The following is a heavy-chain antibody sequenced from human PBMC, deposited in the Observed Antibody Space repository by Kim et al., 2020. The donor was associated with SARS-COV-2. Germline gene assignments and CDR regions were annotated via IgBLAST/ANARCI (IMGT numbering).Heavy chain of an antibody. CDR3: ARAGRYYYDSSGYYYFDY. Sequence: KGRFTISRDNAKNTLYLQMNSLRAEDTAVYYCARAGRYYYDSSGYYYFDYWGQGTLVTVSS. J-gene: IGHJ4*02. D-gene: IGHD3-22*01. V-gene: IGHV3-74*01.